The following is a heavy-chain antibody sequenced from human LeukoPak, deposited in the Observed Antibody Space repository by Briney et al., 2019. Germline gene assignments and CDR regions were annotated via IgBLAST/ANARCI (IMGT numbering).Heavy chain of an antibody. J-gene: IGHJ4*02. CDR3: AKEIWPTVTTPGHTYFDY. D-gene: IGHD4-17*01. V-gene: IGHV3-48*03. Sequence: GGSLRLSCAASGFTFSSYEMNWVRQAPGKGLEWVSYISSSGTMYYADSVKGRFTISRDNAKNSLYLQMNSLRPEDTAVYYCAKEIWPTVTTPGHTYFDYWGQGALVTVSS. CDR2: ISSSGTM. CDR1: GFTFSSYE.